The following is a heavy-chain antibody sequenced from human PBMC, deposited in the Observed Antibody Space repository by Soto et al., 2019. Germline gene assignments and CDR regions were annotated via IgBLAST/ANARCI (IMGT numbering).Heavy chain of an antibody. J-gene: IGHJ5*02. D-gene: IGHD1-1*01. CDR1: GFTFEDYY. CDR2: ISSSSSYI. Sequence: ESGGALVKPGGSLRLSCAASGFTFEDYYMAWMRQAPGKGLEWVSYISSSSSYIRYADSVKGRFTVSRDNAKNSLYLQLDNLTAEDTAVYYCARGGTDATAANTWFDPWGQGTLVTVSS. V-gene: IGHV3-11*05. CDR3: ARGGTDATAANTWFDP.